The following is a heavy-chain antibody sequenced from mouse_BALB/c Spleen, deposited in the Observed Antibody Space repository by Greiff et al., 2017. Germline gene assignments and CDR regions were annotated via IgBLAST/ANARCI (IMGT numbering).Heavy chain of an antibody. D-gene: IGHD2-1*01. Sequence: QVQLQQSGAELARPGASVKMSCKASGYTFTSYTMHWVKQRPGQGLEWIGYINPSSGYTNYNQKFKDKATLTADKSSSTAYMQLSSLTSEDSAVYYCARGDYYGNPYAMDYWGQGTSVTVS. CDR1: GYTFTSYT. CDR3: ARGDYYGNPYAMDY. J-gene: IGHJ4*01. CDR2: INPSSGYT. V-gene: IGHV1-4*01.